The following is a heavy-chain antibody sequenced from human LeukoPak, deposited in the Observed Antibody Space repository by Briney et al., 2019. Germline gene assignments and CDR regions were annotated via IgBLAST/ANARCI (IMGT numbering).Heavy chain of an antibody. Sequence: SETLSLTCAVYGGSFSGYYWSWIRQPSGKGLEWIGYIYYSGSTNYNPSLKSRVTISVDTSKNQFSLKLSSVIAADTAVYYCARTTEGYCSSASCFGFSYSYYMDVWGKGTTVTISS. CDR1: GGSFSGYY. CDR3: ARTTEGYCSSASCFGFSYSYYMDV. CDR2: IYYSGST. V-gene: IGHV4-59*01. J-gene: IGHJ6*03. D-gene: IGHD2-2*01.